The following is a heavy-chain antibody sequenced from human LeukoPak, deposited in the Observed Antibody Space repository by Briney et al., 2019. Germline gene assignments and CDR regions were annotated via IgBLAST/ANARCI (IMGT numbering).Heavy chain of an antibody. CDR3: ARRTTYYYDY. CDR2: IYTSGST. Sequence: PSQTLSLTCTVSGGSISSGSYYWSWIRQPAGKGLEWIGRIYTSGSTNYNPSLKSRVTISVDTSKNQFSLKLSSVTAADTAVYYCARRTTYYYDYWGQGTLVTVSS. CDR1: GGSISSGSYY. J-gene: IGHJ4*02. D-gene: IGHD1-1*01. V-gene: IGHV4-61*02.